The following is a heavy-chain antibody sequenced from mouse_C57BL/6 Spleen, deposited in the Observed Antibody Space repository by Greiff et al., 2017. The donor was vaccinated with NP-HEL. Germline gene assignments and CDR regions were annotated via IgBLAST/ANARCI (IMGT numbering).Heavy chain of an antibody. D-gene: IGHD1-1*01. CDR3: ARGDYYGSSPFAY. V-gene: IGHV1-72*01. CDR2: IDPNSGGT. J-gene: IGHJ3*01. CDR1: GYTFTSYW. Sequence: QQSCKASGYTFTSYWMHWVKQRPGRGLEWIGRIDPNSGGTKYNEKFKSKATLTVDKPSSTAYMQLSSLTSEDSAVYYCARGDYYGSSPFAYWGQGTLVTVSA.